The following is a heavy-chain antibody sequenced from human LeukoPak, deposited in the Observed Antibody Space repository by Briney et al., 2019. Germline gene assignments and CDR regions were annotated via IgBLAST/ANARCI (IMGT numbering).Heavy chain of an antibody. CDR1: GYSISSGYY. CDR2: IYHSGST. J-gene: IGHJ4*02. Sequence: PSETLSLTCTVSGYSISSGYYWGWIRQPPGKGLEWIGSIYHSGSTYYNPSLKSRVTISVDTSKNQFSLKLSSVTAADTGVYYCARDKESIAARPRYFDYWGQGTLVTVSS. V-gene: IGHV4-38-2*02. CDR3: ARDKESIAARPRYFDY. D-gene: IGHD6-6*01.